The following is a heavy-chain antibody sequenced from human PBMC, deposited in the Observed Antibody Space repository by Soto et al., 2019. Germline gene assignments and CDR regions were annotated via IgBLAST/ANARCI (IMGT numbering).Heavy chain of an antibody. J-gene: IGHJ4*02. V-gene: IGHV1-69*13. Sequence: SVKVSCKASGGTFSSYAISWVRQAPGQGLEWMGGIIPIFGTANYAQKFQGRVTITADESTSTAYMELSSLRSEDTAVYYCARWAYDFWSGYYGYFDYWGQGPLVTVSP. CDR3: ARWAYDFWSGYYGYFDY. CDR2: IIPIFGTA. CDR1: GGTFSSYA. D-gene: IGHD3-3*01.